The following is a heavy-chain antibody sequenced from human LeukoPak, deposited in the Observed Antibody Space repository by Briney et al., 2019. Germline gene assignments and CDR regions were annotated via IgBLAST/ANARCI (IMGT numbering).Heavy chain of an antibody. CDR1: GFIFSSNY. Sequence: GSLRLSCAASGFIFSSNYMTWVRQAPGKGPEWVSVIYSDGSTYYADSVKGRFTISRDNSKNTLYLQMNSLRPDDTAVYYCVTGRYYGDDFDYWGQGTLVTVSS. D-gene: IGHD4-17*01. CDR3: VTGRYYGDDFDY. J-gene: IGHJ4*02. V-gene: IGHV3-53*01. CDR2: IYSDGST.